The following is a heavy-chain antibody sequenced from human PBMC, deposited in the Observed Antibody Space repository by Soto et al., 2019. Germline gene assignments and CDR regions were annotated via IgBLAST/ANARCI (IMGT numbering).Heavy chain of an antibody. V-gene: IGHV1-3*01. CDR3: ARGGPPIDY. J-gene: IGHJ4*02. D-gene: IGHD3-10*01. CDR2: INAGNGNT. Sequence: ASVKVSCKASGYTFNTFGITWVRQAPGQRLEWMGWINAGNGNTKYSQKFQGRVTITRDTSASTAYMELSSLRSEDTAVYYCARGGPPIDYWGQGTLVTVSP. CDR1: GYTFNTFG.